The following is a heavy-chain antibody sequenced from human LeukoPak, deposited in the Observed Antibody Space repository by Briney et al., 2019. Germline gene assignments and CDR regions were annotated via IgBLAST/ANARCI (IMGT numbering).Heavy chain of an antibody. D-gene: IGHD2-2*01. CDR3: ARTGCSSTGCYLDYYYYMDV. CDR2: IYPGDSDT. CDR1: GYSFTSYW. V-gene: IGHV5-51*01. J-gene: IGHJ6*03. Sequence: GESLKISCKGSGYSFTSYWIGWVRQMPGKGLEWMGIIYPGDSDTRYSPSFQGQVTISADKSISTAYLQWSSLKASDTAMYYCARTGCSSTGCYLDYYYYMDVWGKGTTVTVSS.